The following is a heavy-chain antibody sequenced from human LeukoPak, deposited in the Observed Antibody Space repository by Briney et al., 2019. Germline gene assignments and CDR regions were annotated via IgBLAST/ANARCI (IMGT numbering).Heavy chain of an antibody. CDR2: ISCSGGYT. Sequence: AGGSLRLSCAASGFTFSNYWMSWVRQAPGKGLEWVSSISCSGGYTYYADSVKGRFTISRDNSKNTLFLQMNSLRAEDTAVYYCAKVTGGAVAGNFDYWGQGTLVTVSS. CDR1: GFTFSNYW. D-gene: IGHD6-19*01. CDR3: AKVTGGAVAGNFDY. V-gene: IGHV3-23*01. J-gene: IGHJ4*02.